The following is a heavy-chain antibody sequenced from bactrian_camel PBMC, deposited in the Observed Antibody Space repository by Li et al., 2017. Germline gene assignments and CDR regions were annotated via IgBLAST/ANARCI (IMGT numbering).Heavy chain of an antibody. J-gene: IGHJ6*01. CDR1: DEIASFYC. V-gene: IGHV3S1*01. CDR3: ASDHVDSDYPLDRCVMKRVAYFGY. Sequence: HVQLVESGGGSLQTGGSLRLSCTFSDEIASFYCLGWIRQVPGKEREGVAAVVPVGASTYYADSVKGRFTISRDNAKNALYLQMNDLQPGDTAMYHCASDHVDSDYPLDRCVMKRVAYFGYWGQGTQVTVS. CDR2: VVPVGAST. D-gene: IGHD4*01.